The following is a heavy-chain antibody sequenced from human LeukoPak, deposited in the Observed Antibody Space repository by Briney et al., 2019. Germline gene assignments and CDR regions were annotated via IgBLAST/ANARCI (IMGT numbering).Heavy chain of an antibody. CDR2: IYYSGST. V-gene: IGHV4-39*01. CDR3: ARHSHSSGWYLYAFDI. Sequence: PETLSLTCTVSGGSISSSSYYWGWIRQPPGKGLEWIGSIYYSGSTYYNPSLKSRVTISVDTSKNQFSLKLSSVSAADTAVYYCARHSHSSGWYLYAFDIWGQGTMVTVSS. CDR1: GGSISSSSYY. D-gene: IGHD6-19*01. J-gene: IGHJ3*02.